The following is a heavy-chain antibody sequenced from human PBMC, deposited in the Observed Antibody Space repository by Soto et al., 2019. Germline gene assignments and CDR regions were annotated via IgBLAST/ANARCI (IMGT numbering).Heavy chain of an antibody. CDR3: ARDSASYSSSSGSYWYLAL. V-gene: IGHV3-48*02. CDR2: ISSASSTI. J-gene: IGHJ2*01. CDR1: GFTFSTYG. Sequence: GGSLRLSCAASGFTFSTYGMNWVRQAPGKGLEWVSYISSASSTIYYADSVKGRLTISRGNAKNSLYLQMNSLSDEDMAVYYCARDSASYSSSSGSYWYLALWGRGTQVTVSS. D-gene: IGHD6-6*01.